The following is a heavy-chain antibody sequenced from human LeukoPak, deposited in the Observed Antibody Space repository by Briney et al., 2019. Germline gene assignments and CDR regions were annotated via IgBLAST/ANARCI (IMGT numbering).Heavy chain of an antibody. CDR1: GGSISSSSYY. CDR3: ARHGRLNYDFWSGYYSGARRYYYYYMDV. J-gene: IGHJ6*03. CDR2: IYYSGST. Sequence: SETLSLTCTVSGGSISSSSYYWGWIRQPPGKGLEWIGSIYYSGSTYYDPSLKSRVTISVDTSKNQSSLKLSSVTAADTAVYYCARHGRLNYDFWSGYYSGARRYYYYYMDVWGKGTTVTVSS. V-gene: IGHV4-39*01. D-gene: IGHD3-3*01.